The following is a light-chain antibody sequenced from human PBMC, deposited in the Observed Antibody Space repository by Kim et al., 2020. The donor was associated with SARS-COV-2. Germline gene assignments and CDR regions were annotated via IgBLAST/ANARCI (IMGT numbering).Light chain of an antibody. CDR3: HQRSNWPPT. Sequence: SLSPGERATLSCRASQTISSSLAWFQQKPGHAPSLLIYDASNMATGIPARFSGSGSGTDFTLTISSLEPEDFAVYYCHQRSNWPPTFGQGTKLEI. J-gene: IGKJ2*01. CDR1: QTISSS. CDR2: DAS. V-gene: IGKV3-11*01.